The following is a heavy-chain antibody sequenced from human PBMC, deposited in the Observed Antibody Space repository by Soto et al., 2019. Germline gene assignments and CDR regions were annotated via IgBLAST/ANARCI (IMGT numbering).Heavy chain of an antibody. CDR2: ISGSGGST. D-gene: IGHD3-16*01. CDR1: GFTFSSYA. V-gene: IGHV3-23*01. Sequence: EVQLLESGGGLVQPGGSLRLSCAASGFTFSSYAMSWVRQAPGKGLEWVSVISGSGGSTYYADSVKGRFTVSRDNSRNMLLLQMNSRGAEDTAVYYCAKDLAGGAGGGDAFDIWGQGTTVTVSS. CDR3: AKDLAGGAGGGDAFDI. J-gene: IGHJ3*02.